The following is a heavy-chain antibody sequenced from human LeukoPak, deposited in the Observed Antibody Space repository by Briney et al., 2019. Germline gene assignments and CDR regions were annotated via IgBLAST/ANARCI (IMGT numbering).Heavy chain of an antibody. J-gene: IGHJ6*02. CDR3: AKDRKATIASRRYYGMDV. Sequence: GGSLRLSCAASGFTFSSYSMTWVRQAPGKGLEWVSSISSSSSYIYYADSVKGRFTISRDNAKNSLYLQMNSLRAEDTAVYYCAKDRKATIASRRYYGMDVWGQGTTVTVSS. CDR2: ISSSSSYI. CDR1: GFTFSSYS. D-gene: IGHD5-12*01. V-gene: IGHV3-21*04.